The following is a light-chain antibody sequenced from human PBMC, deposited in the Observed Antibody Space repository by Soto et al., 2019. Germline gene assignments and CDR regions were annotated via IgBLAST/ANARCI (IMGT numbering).Light chain of an antibody. V-gene: IGKV3-20*01. Sequence: EVVLKQSPDTLSLSPGERATLSCRASQTVTNDYLAWYQQKDGQAPRLLIYDASTRATGVPDRFSGSGSGPEYTLTITRLEPEDFAVYYCQYYGSSSTFGQGTKVDTK. J-gene: IGKJ1*01. CDR2: DAS. CDR1: QTVTNDY. CDR3: QYYGSSST.